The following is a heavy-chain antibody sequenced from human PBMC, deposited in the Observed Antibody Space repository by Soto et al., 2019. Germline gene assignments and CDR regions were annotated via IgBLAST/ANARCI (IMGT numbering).Heavy chain of an antibody. CDR2: IYYSGSI. V-gene: IGHV4-59*01. D-gene: IGHD6-19*01. Sequence: SETLSLTCTVSGDSISSLYWSWIRQPPGKGLEWIGYIYYSGSINYNPSLKSRITISVDPSKNQFSLRLSSVTAADTAVYYCAKSLWDTSGWKTDYWGQGTLVTVSS. J-gene: IGHJ4*02. CDR1: GDSISSLY. CDR3: AKSLWDTSGWKTDY.